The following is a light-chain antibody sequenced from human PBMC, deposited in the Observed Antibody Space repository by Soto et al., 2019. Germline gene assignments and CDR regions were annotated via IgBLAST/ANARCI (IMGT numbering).Light chain of an antibody. CDR2: GAS. CDR3: QQYYTYPLT. J-gene: IGKJ4*01. CDR1: QGIYNN. Sequence: DIQMTQSPSSLAASVGDRVTITCRASQGIYNNLAWFQQRAGKAPKSLIYGASSLQSGVPSKFSGSGSGTDFTLTISSLQPEDFATYFCQQYYTYPLTFGGGTKVEIK. V-gene: IGKV1-16*02.